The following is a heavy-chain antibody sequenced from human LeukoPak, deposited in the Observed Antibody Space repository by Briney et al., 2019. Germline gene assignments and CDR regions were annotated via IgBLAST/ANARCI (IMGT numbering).Heavy chain of an antibody. CDR3: ARDAYYYDGSGYFAHYY. V-gene: IGHV4-39*02. D-gene: IGHD3-22*01. J-gene: IGHJ4*02. Sequence: SETLSLTCTVSGDTISSANYFWAWIRQPPGKGLEWIGTIYYTTSTYYYTSLESRLTMSLATSKIQFSLKLTSLTVASTAVYYCARDAYYYDGSGYFAHYYWGQGTLVTVSS. CDR1: GDTISSANYF. CDR2: IYYTTST.